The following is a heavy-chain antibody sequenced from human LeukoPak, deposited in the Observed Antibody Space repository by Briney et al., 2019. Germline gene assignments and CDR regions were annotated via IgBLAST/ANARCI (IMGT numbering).Heavy chain of an antibody. CDR3: ARDRLTGGYGMDV. D-gene: IGHD7-27*01. Sequence: GGSLRLSCAASGFTFSSYWMNWVRQAPGKGLEWVANIKQDGNEKYYVDSVKGRFTISRDNAKNSLYLQMNSLRAEDTGVYYCARDRLTGGYGMDVWGQGTTVTVSS. CDR2: IKQDGNEK. J-gene: IGHJ6*02. V-gene: IGHV3-7*01. CDR1: GFTFSSYW.